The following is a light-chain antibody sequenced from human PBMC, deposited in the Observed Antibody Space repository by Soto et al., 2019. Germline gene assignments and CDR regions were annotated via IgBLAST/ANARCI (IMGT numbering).Light chain of an antibody. CDR1: SSDVVGYNY. CDR2: EVS. V-gene: IGLV2-8*01. Sequence: QSALTQPPSASGSPGQSVTISCTGTSSDVVGYNYVSWYQQHPGKAPKLMIYEVSKRPSGVPDRFSGSKSGNTASLTVSGLQAEDEADYYCSSYAGSNNRVFGTGTKVTVL. J-gene: IGLJ1*01. CDR3: SSYAGSNNRV.